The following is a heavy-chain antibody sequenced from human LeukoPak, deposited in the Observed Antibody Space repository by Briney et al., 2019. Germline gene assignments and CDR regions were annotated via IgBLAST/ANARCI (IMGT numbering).Heavy chain of an antibody. D-gene: IGHD6-19*01. CDR2: ISSDGIDK. V-gene: IGHV3-30*18. J-gene: IGHJ2*01. Sequence: VQPGRSLRLSCAASGFHFSNYGMHWVRQAPGKGLEWVAVISSDGIDKYYADSVKGRFTISRDNSKNTLYLQMNSLRAEDTAVYYCAKDLGGGSGCYDLWGRGTLVTVSS. CDR3: AKDLGGGSGCYDL. CDR1: GFHFSNYG.